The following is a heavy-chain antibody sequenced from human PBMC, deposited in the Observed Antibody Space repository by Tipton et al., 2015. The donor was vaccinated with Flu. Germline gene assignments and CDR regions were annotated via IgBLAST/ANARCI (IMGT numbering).Heavy chain of an antibody. J-gene: IGHJ6*02. CDR3: AKERLSHSFGYGGYGLDV. D-gene: IGHD5-18*01. CDR1: QFIFSDYG. Sequence: SLRLSCAASQFIFSDYGMHWVRQAPGKGLEWVTVISYDGSERFYADSVKGRFSVSRDSSRNTVYLQLNSLRVEDRAVYYCAKERLSHSFGYGGYGLDVWGQGTTVSVS. V-gene: IGHV3-33*03. CDR2: ISYDGSER.